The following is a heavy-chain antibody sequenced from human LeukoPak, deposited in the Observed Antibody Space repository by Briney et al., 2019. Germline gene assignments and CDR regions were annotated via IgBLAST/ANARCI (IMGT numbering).Heavy chain of an antibody. CDR1: GYTFTGYY. CDR3: ARDLGVAVRPFSLFY. Sequence: ASVKVSCKASGYTFTGYYMHWVRQAPGQGPEWMGWINPKSGVTNYAQKFQGRVTMTSDTSISTAYMNFSRLRSDDTAMYYCARDLGVAVRPFSLFYWGQGTLVTVSS. J-gene: IGHJ4*02. CDR2: INPKSGVT. V-gene: IGHV1-2*02. D-gene: IGHD6-6*01.